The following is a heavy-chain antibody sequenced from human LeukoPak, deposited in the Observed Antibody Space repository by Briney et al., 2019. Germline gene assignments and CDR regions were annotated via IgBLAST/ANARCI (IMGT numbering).Heavy chain of an antibody. D-gene: IGHD5/OR15-5a*01. Sequence: PGGSLRLSCAASGFTFRSYAMHWVRQAPGKGLEWVAVISYDGSNKYYADSVKGRFTISRDNSKNTLYLQMNSLRAEDTAVYYCARSRVVPVYASLGYWGQGTLVTVSS. J-gene: IGHJ4*02. CDR1: GFTFRSYA. CDR3: ARSRVVPVYASLGY. V-gene: IGHV3-30-3*01. CDR2: ISYDGSNK.